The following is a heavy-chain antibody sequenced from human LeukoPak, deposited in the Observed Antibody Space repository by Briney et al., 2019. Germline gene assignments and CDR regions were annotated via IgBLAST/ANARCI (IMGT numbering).Heavy chain of an antibody. D-gene: IGHD4-11*01. CDR3: ARQHYSNNSGFDS. V-gene: IGHV5-51*01. CDR1: GYSFSKYW. Sequence: GESLKISCEVSGYSFSKYWIGWWRQLPGKGLEWMGIIYPEDSDTRYSPSFQGRVSLSADKSTSTAYLQWGSLKASDSAIYYCARQHYSNNSGFDSWGQGTLVTVSS. J-gene: IGHJ4*02. CDR2: IYPEDSDT.